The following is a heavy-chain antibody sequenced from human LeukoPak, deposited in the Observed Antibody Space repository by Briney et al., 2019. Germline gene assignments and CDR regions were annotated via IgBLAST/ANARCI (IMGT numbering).Heavy chain of an antibody. CDR3: ARGLDSYSSSSY. D-gene: IGHD6-6*01. CDR2: ISYDGSNK. J-gene: IGHJ4*02. Sequence: GGSLRLSCAAPGFTFSSYAMHWVRQAPGKGLEWVAVISYDGSNKYYADSVKGRFTISRDNSKNTLYLQMDSLRPEDTAVYYCARGLDSYSSSSYWGQGTLVTVSS. V-gene: IGHV3-30-3*01. CDR1: GFTFSSYA.